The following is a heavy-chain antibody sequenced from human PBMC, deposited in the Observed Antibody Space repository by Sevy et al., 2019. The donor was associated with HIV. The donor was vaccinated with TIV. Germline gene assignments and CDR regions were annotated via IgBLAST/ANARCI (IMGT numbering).Heavy chain of an antibody. CDR3: ARDNRVAVAGMDFDY. CDR2: IYHSGST. CDR1: GYSISSGYY. V-gene: IGHV4-38-2*01. D-gene: IGHD6-19*01. Sequence: SETLSLTCAVPGYSISSGYYWGWIRQPPGKGLEWIGSIYHSGSTYYNPSLKSRVTISIDTSKNQFSLKLSSVTAADTAVYYCARDNRVAVAGMDFDYWGQGTLVTVSS. J-gene: IGHJ4*02.